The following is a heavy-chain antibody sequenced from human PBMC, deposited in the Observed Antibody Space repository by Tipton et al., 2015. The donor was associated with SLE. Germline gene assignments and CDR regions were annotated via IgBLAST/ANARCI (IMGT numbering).Heavy chain of an antibody. V-gene: IGHV3-7*03. Sequence: GSLRLSCAASGFTLSNYWMNWVRQAPGKGLQWVGQIKEDGSETYYVGSVKGRFTISRDTAKNSLFLEMNSLRPEDTALYYCAKGSTWLPTDWGQGTLVTVSS. D-gene: IGHD5-24*01. J-gene: IGHJ4*02. CDR1: GFTLSNYW. CDR3: AKGSTWLPTD. CDR2: IKEDGSET.